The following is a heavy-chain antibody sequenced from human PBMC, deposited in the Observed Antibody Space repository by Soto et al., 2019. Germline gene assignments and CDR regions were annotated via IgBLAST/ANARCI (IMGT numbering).Heavy chain of an antibody. CDR2: INAGNGNT. V-gene: IGHV1-3*01. CDR1: GYTFTSYA. CDR3: ARNRPPLAAAEQGAIWFDP. J-gene: IGHJ5*02. D-gene: IGHD6-13*01. Sequence: QVQLVQSGAEVKKPGASVKVSCKASGYTFTSYAMHWVRQAPGQRLEWMGWINAGNGNTKYSQKFQGRVTITRDTAASTAYMELSSLRSEDTAVYYCARNRPPLAAAEQGAIWFDPWGQGTLVTVSS.